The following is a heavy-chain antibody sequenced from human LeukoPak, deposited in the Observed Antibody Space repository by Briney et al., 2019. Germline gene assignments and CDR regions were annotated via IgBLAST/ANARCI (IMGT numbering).Heavy chain of an antibody. D-gene: IGHD6-19*01. J-gene: IGHJ4*02. CDR2: IYYSGST. CDR1: GGSISSYY. CDR3: ARKSIAVAGFDY. Sequence: SETLSLTCTVSGGSISSYYWSWIRQPPGKGLEWIGYIYYSGSTNYNPSLKSRVTISVGTSKNQFSLKLSSVTAADTAVYYCARKSIAVAGFDYWGQGTLVTVSS. V-gene: IGHV4-59*08.